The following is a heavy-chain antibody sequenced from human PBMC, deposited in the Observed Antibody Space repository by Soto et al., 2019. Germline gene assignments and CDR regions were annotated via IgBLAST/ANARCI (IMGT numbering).Heavy chain of an antibody. CDR2: IYYSGST. V-gene: IGHV4-39*01. D-gene: IGHD2-15*01. Sequence: SETLSLTCTVSGGSISSSSYYWGWIRQPPGKGLEWIGSIYYSGSTYYNPSLKSRVTISVDTSKNQFSLKLSSVTAADTAVYYCARLSLSAIVLWGQGTMVTVYS. CDR3: ARLSLSAIVL. J-gene: IGHJ4*02. CDR1: GGSISSSSYY.